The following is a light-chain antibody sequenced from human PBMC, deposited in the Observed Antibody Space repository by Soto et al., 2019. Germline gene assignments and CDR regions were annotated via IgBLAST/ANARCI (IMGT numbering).Light chain of an antibody. CDR3: QQRANSPLT. CDR2: DAS. CDR1: QSISSY. V-gene: IGKV3-11*01. Sequence: EIVLTQSPATLSLSPGERATLSCRASQSISSYLAWYQQKPGQAPRLLIYDASDRATGIPARFSGSGSETYFTLTISSLEPEDFALYYCQQRANSPLTFGGGTKVEIK. J-gene: IGKJ4*01.